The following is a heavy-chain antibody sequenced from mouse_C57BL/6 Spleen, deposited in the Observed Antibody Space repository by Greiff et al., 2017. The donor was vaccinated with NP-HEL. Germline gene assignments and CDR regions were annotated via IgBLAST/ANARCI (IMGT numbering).Heavy chain of an antibody. Sequence: EVMLVESGGGLVKPGGSLKLSCAASGFTFSSYAMSWVRQTPEKRLEWVATISDGGSYTYYPDNVKGRFTISRDNAKNNLYLQMSHLKSEDTAMYYCARGSYGSSPLAMDYWGQGTSVTVSS. CDR2: ISDGGSYT. CDR1: GFTFSSYA. CDR3: ARGSYGSSPLAMDY. D-gene: IGHD1-1*01. V-gene: IGHV5-4*03. J-gene: IGHJ4*01.